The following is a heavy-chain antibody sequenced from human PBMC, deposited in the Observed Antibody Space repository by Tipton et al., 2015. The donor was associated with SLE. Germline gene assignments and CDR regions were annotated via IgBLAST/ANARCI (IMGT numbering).Heavy chain of an antibody. V-gene: IGHV4-38-2*02. CDR2: MYHGGST. CDR3: ARMSRLIVATAPLGVPDAFNM. CDR1: GDSINSYY. J-gene: IGHJ3*02. D-gene: IGHD2/OR15-2a*01. Sequence: TLSLTCTVSGDSINSYYWGWIRQPPGKGLEWIGSMYHGGSTHYNPSLRSRVTILLDTSKNQFSLKLSSVTATDTAMYYCARMSRLIVATAPLGVPDAFNMWGQGTMVIVSS.